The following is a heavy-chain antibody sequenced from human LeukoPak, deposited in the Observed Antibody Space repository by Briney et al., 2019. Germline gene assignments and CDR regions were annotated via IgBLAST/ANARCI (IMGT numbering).Heavy chain of an antibody. Sequence: SETLSLTCAVYGGSFSGYYWSWIRQPPGKGLEWIGEINHSGSTNYNPSLKSRVTISVDTSKNQFSLKLSSVTAADTAVYYCARRLVGASRDLDYWGQGTLVTVSS. CDR1: GGSFSGYY. D-gene: IGHD1-26*01. CDR3: ARRLVGASRDLDY. J-gene: IGHJ4*02. V-gene: IGHV4-34*01. CDR2: INHSGST.